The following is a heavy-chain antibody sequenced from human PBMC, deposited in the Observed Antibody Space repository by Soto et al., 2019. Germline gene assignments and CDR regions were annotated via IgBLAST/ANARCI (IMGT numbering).Heavy chain of an antibody. CDR3: AKDLRYGYPPDAFDI. CDR2: ISGSGGST. CDR1: GFPFRSYA. V-gene: IGHV3-23*01. Sequence: GGSLSLSSAASGFPFRSYAMSWVRQAPGKGLEWVSAISGSGGSTYYADSVKGRFTISRDNSKNTLYLQMNSLRAEDTAVYYCAKDLRYGYPPDAFDIWGQGTMVTVSS. J-gene: IGHJ3*02. D-gene: IGHD5-18*01.